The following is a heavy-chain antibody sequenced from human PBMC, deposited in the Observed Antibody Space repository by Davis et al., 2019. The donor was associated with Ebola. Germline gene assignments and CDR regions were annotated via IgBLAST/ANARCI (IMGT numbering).Heavy chain of an antibody. Sequence: PGGSLRLSCAASGFTFSSYSMNWVRQAPGKGLEWVSSISSSSSYIYYADSVKGRFTISRDNAKNSLYLQMNSLRAEDTAVYYCARASAGTYYNILDYWGQGTLVSVSS. D-gene: IGHD1-26*01. J-gene: IGHJ4*02. V-gene: IGHV3-21*01. CDR3: ARASAGTYYNILDY. CDR2: ISSSSSYI. CDR1: GFTFSSYS.